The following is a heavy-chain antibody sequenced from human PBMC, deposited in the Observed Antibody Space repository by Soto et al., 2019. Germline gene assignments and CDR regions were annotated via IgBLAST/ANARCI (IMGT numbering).Heavy chain of an antibody. J-gene: IGHJ6*02. Sequence: PGESLKICCKGSGYSFTSYWISWVRQMPGKGLEWMGRIDPSDSYTNYSPSFQGHVTISADKSISTAYLQWSSLKASDTAMYYCARHGVATIFYYGMDVWGQGTTVTVSS. V-gene: IGHV5-10-1*01. CDR3: ARHGVATIFYYGMDV. CDR1: GYSFTSYW. D-gene: IGHD5-12*01. CDR2: IDPSDSYT.